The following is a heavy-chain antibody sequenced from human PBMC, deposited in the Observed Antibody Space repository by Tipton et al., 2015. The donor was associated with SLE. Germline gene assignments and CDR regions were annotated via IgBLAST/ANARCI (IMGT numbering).Heavy chain of an antibody. J-gene: IGHJ4*02. Sequence: TLSLTCTVSGDSITTATYYWGWIRQTPGKGLEWLGSVYNSGTAYYSPSLNSRVTVSVDTSKNQFSLRLFSVTAADTAVYFCARRLAVDTTFVTLFDQWGQGTLVTVSS. D-gene: IGHD5-18*01. V-gene: IGHV4-39*01. CDR3: ARRLAVDTTFVTLFDQ. CDR1: GDSITTATYY. CDR2: VYNSGTA.